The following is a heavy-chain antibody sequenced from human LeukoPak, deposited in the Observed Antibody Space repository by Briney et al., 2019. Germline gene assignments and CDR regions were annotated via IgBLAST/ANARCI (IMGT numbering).Heavy chain of an antibody. CDR2: IWYDGSNK. J-gene: IGHJ3*02. CDR3: ARDPGDYYGSGSSDAFDI. D-gene: IGHD3-10*01. CDR1: GFTFSSYG. Sequence: PGRSLRLSCVASGFTFSSYGMHWVRQAPGKGLEWVAVIWYDGSNKYYADSVKGRFTISRDNSKNTLYLQMNSLRAEDTAVYYCARDPGDYYGSGSSDAFDIWGQGKMVTVSS. V-gene: IGHV3-33*08.